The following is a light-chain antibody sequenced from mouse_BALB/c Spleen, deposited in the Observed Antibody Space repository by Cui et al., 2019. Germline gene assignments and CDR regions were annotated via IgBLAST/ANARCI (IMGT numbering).Light chain of an antibody. CDR3: HQWSSYPST. V-gene: IGKV4-80*01. CDR1: SSVSY. J-gene: IGKJ1*01. CDR2: STS. Sequence: QIVLPQSPAIMSASLGQEITLTCSASSSVSYMHWHHQTPGTSPKLLIYSTSNPASGVPSRFRGRGTGTLYSLTIRRVEAEDAADYYCHQWSSYPSTFGGGTKLEIK.